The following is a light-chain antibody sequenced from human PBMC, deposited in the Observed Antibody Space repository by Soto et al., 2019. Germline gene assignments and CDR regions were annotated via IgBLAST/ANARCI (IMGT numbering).Light chain of an antibody. Sequence: EIVLTQSPCTLSLSPGEGATLSCRASQYVSNSYLAWYQQKPGQAPRLLIYGASSRATGIPDRFRGSGSGADFTLIISRLEPEDFAVYHCQQYGSSPWTFGQGTKVDIK. CDR2: GAS. J-gene: IGKJ1*01. CDR3: QQYGSSPWT. CDR1: QYVSNSY. V-gene: IGKV3-20*01.